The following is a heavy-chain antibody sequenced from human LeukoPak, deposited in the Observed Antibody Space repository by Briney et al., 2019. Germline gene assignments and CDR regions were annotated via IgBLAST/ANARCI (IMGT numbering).Heavy chain of an antibody. V-gene: IGHV4-59*11. J-gene: IGHJ3*02. CDR2: ISYIGNT. CDR1: ADSFSSHY. CDR3: ARDLVTVTKGFDI. Sequence: SETLSLTCAVSADSFSSHYWTWIRQSPGKGLERIGYISYIGNTNYNPSLRSRVTISIDTSKNQFSLKLRSVTAADTAVYYCARDLVTVTKGFDIWGQGTMVSVSS. D-gene: IGHD4-17*01.